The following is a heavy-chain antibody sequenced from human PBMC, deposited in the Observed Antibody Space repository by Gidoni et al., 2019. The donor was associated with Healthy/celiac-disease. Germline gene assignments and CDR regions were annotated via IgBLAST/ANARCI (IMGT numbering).Heavy chain of an antibody. CDR3: ARGLLGDYDFWSGYSFDY. J-gene: IGHJ4*02. CDR2: IYYSGST. D-gene: IGHD3-3*01. CDR1: GGPISSSY. Sequence: QVQLQESGPGLVKPSETLSLTCTVSGGPISSSYWSWIRQPPGKGLEWIGYIYYSGSTNYNPSLKSRVTISVDTSKNQFSLKLSSVTAADTAVYYCARGLLGDYDFWSGYSFDYWGQGTLVTVSS. V-gene: IGHV4-59*01.